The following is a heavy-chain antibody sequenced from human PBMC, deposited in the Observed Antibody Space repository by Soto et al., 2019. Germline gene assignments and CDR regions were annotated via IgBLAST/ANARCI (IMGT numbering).Heavy chain of an antibody. D-gene: IGHD2-15*01. CDR3: APSHDLYSVDY. CDR2: IFSHDGK. J-gene: IGHJ4*02. V-gene: IGHV2-26*01. Sequence: QVTLKESGPVLVKPTETLTLTCTVSGFSLSNAGLGVSWIRQPPGKALEWLAHIFSHDGKYYSTSLKDRLTNAKDPSKSRVALTMTNMDPVEKAKFSCAPSHDLYSVDYSGQGTPVTVSS. CDR1: GFSLSNAGLG.